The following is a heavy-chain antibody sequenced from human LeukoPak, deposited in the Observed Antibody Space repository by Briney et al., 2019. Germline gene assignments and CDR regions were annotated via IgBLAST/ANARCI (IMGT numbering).Heavy chain of an antibody. Sequence: GGSLRLSCAASGSTFRSYEMNWVRQAPGKGLEWVSYISGSGSTIYYADFVKGRFTISRDNAKNSLYLQMNSLRAEDTAVYYCANTMADAFDIWGQGTMVTVSS. J-gene: IGHJ3*02. D-gene: IGHD3-10*01. CDR1: GSTFRSYE. CDR3: ANTMADAFDI. V-gene: IGHV3-48*03. CDR2: ISGSGSTI.